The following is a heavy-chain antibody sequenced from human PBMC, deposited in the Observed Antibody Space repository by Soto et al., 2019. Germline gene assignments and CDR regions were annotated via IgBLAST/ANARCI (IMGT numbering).Heavy chain of an antibody. D-gene: IGHD2-2*01. V-gene: IGHV3-9*01. CDR3: TKGYTTSCFAHFDY. J-gene: IGHJ4*02. CDR2: ISWDSGNI. Sequence: EVQLVESGGGLVQPGRSLRLSCAASSFTFGDYAMHWVRQTPGKGLEWVSCISWDSGNIVYVDSVEGRFTISRDNAKNSLFLQMISLRPEDTTFYYCTKGYTTSCFAHFDYWGQGALVTVSS. CDR1: SFTFGDYA.